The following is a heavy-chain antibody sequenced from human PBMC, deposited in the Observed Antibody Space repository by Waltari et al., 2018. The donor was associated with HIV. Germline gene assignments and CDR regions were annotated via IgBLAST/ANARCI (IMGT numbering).Heavy chain of an antibody. J-gene: IGHJ3*01. D-gene: IGHD4-4*01. V-gene: IGHV4-4*02. CDR1: VAPTKTKAGGPSSTKGIG. Sequence: QMQLRESGPGLVKPSGPRSPLSPARVAPTKTKAGGPSSTKGIGGTGSARAQGKGLEWIGETHHSGKTNYNPSLKSRVALVVDESKNQFSLIVTSVTAADTAIYFCARRRHSDSVEEDYSFDVWGQGTMVIVSS. CDR2: THHSGKT. CDR3: ARRRHSDSVEEDYSFDV.